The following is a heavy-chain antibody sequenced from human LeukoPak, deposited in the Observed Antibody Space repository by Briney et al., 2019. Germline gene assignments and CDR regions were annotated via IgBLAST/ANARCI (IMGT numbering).Heavy chain of an antibody. D-gene: IGHD6-13*01. J-gene: IGHJ4*02. V-gene: IGHV4-59*08. Sequence: SETLSLTCAVSGYSITTYYWSWIRQPPGKGLEWIGYMYYSGSTNYNPSLKSRVTMSADTSKNQFSLQLSSVTAADTALYYCARLYSANWSPYYFDYWGQGILVTVSS. CDR2: MYYSGST. CDR1: GYSITTYY. CDR3: ARLYSANWSPYYFDY.